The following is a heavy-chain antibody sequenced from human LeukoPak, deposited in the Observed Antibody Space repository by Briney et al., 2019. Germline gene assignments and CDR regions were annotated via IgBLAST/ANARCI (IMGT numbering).Heavy chain of an antibody. CDR1: GYTFTGYY. CDR3: VRDLGVDTSMIFFDF. J-gene: IGHJ4*02. Sequence: ASVKVSCKASGYTFTGYYMHWVRQAPGQGLEWMGWISAYNGNTNYVQKFQGRVTMITDISTSTAYMELRSLRSDDTAVFYCVRDLGVDTSMIFFDFWGQGTRVTVSS. D-gene: IGHD5-18*01. CDR2: ISAYNGNT. V-gene: IGHV1-18*04.